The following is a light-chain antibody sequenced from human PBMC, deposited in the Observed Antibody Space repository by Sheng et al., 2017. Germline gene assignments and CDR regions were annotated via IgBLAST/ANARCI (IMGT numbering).Light chain of an antibody. Sequence: QSVVTQPPSASGTPGQRVTISCSGSSSSIGSNAVNWYQQLPGRAPKLLIHKNDQRPSGVPDRFSGSKSGTSASLAITGLQSEDEADYYCSSYAGSKVIFGGGTRLTVL. CDR2: KND. V-gene: IGLV1-44*01. J-gene: IGLJ2*01. CDR1: SSSIGSNA. CDR3: SSYAGSKVI.